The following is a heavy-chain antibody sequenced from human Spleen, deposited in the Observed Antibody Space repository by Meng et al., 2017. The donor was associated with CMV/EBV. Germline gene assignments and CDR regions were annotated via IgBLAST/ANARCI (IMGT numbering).Heavy chain of an antibody. D-gene: IGHD2-15*01. CDR1: GGSFSGYY. CDR2: INHSGST. Sequence: QVQLQQWGAGVLKPSETLCLTCAVYGGSFSGYYWSWIRQPPGKGLEWIGEINHSGSTNYNPSLKSRVTISVDTSKNQFSLKLSSVTAADTAVYYCARENGRVVVAAYFDYWGQGTLVTASS. J-gene: IGHJ4*02. CDR3: ARENGRVVVAAYFDY. V-gene: IGHV4-34*01.